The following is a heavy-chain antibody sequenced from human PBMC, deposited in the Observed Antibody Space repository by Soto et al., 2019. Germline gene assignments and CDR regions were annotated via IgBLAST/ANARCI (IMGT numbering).Heavy chain of an antibody. CDR1: GGTFSSYA. CDR2: IIPIFGTA. J-gene: IGHJ6*02. V-gene: IGHV1-69*01. D-gene: IGHD3-22*01. CDR3: ARDAIYDSSGSLGMDV. Sequence: QVQLVQSGAEVKKPGSSVKVSCKASGGTFSSYAISWVRQAPGQGLEWMGGIIPIFGTANYEQKFQGRVTITADESTSTAYMELSRLRSEDTAVYYCARDAIYDSSGSLGMDVWGQGTTVTVSS.